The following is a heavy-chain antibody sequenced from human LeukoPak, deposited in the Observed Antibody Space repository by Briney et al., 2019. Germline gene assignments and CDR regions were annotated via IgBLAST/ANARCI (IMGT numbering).Heavy chain of an antibody. D-gene: IGHD3-22*01. CDR2: ISGSGDNT. CDR1: GFTFSSYA. J-gene: IGHJ4*02. V-gene: IGHV3-23*01. CDR3: AKGSYYDSSGSFYFDY. Sequence: GGSLRLSCAASGFTFSSYAMSWVRQAPGKGLEWVSGISGSGDNTYYTDSVKGRFTISRDNSKNTLYVQVNSLGTEDTAAYYCAKGSYYDSSGSFYFDYWGQGTLVTVSS.